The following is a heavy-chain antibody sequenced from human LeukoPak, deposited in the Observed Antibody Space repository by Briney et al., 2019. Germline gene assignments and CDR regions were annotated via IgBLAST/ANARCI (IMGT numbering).Heavy chain of an antibody. Sequence: PSETLSLTCTVSGGSISSGGYYWSWIRQHPGKGLEWIGYIYYSGSTNYNPSLKSRVTISVDTSKNQFSLKLSSVTAADTAVYYCAATYCSGGSCYRNWFDPWGQGTLVTVSS. CDR1: GGSISSGGYY. CDR2: IYYSGST. V-gene: IGHV4-61*08. CDR3: AATYCSGGSCYRNWFDP. J-gene: IGHJ5*02. D-gene: IGHD2-15*01.